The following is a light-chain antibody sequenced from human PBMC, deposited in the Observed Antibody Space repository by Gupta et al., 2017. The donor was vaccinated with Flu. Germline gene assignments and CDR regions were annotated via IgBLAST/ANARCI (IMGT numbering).Light chain of an antibody. V-gene: IGLV7-46*01. Sequence: ALVTPEPSLTVSPGGTVTLTCGSSNGAVTDGHYPYWLQQKPGQAPTALIYDTDNKHAWTPARFSGSILGGKAALTLSDAQSEDEAEYFCLFCYSGVWVFGGGTKLTVL. CDR1: NGAVTDGHY. CDR2: DTD. CDR3: LFCYSGVWV. J-gene: IGLJ2*01.